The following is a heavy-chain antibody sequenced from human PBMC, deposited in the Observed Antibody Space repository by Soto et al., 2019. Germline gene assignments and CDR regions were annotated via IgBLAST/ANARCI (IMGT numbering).Heavy chain of an antibody. CDR1: GGSISSSSYY. CDR2: IYYSGST. CDR3: AGSPLGYGDYVAY. Sequence: QLQLQESGPGLVKPSETLSLTCTVSGGSISSSSYYWGWIRQPPGKGLEWIGSIYYSGSTYYNPSLNSRVTISIDTSTNHFSLSLSSVTAADTAVYYCAGSPLGYGDYVAYWGQGTLVTVSS. V-gene: IGHV4-39*02. J-gene: IGHJ4*02. D-gene: IGHD4-17*01.